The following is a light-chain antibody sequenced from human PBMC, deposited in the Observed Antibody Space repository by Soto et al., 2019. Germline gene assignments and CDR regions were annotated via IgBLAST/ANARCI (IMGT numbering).Light chain of an antibody. Sequence: ELVLTQSPDTLSVSPGERVTLSCRASQSVGNNLAWYQQKTGQAPRLLIHGASIRATAIPDRLSGRGSGTDLILTSSRLQSEDFAVYYCQKCDNWPRTCGQGTKVDIK. J-gene: IGKJ1*01. V-gene: IGKV3-15*01. CDR2: GAS. CDR3: QKCDNWPRT. CDR1: QSVGNN.